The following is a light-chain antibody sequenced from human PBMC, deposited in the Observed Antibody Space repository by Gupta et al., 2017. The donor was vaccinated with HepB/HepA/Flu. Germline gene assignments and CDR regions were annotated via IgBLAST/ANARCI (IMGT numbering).Light chain of an antibody. CDR1: HSVSSY. J-gene: IGKJ4*01. Sequence: EIVLTQSPATLSLSPGERARLSFRSSHSVSSYLAWYQQKPVQAPRLLIYDASNRATSLPARISSRASAADITLIISIRAPEDFVVYCCQRRGKWPYTFGRGTKVEMK. V-gene: IGKV3-11*01. CDR3: QRRGKWPYT. CDR2: DAS.